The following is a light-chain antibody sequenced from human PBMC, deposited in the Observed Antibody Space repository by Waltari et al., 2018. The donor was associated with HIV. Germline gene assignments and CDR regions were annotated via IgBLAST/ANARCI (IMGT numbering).Light chain of an antibody. V-gene: IGLV1-40*01. CDR1: SSNIGAGFG. CDR2: GDS. CDR3: QSYDSSLSTAVV. Sequence: QSVLTQPPSVSGAPGQRVTISCTGSSSNIGAGFGVHWYQQLPGPAPKLLIYGDSNRPSGVTDRFSGSKSGTSASLAITGRQSEDEADYDCQSYDSSLSTAVVFGGGTKLTVL. J-gene: IGLJ2*01.